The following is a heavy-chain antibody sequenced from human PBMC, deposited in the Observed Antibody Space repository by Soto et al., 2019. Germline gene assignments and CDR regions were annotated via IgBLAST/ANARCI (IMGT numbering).Heavy chain of an antibody. Sequence: SLRLYCAASRFTFSSYGMHWVRQAPGKGLEWVAIISYDGSNTYYADSVKGRFTISRDNSKNTLYLQMNSLRAEDTSVYYCAKEGGLSGSYYISSSYYFDYWGQGTLVTVSS. CDR2: ISYDGSNT. V-gene: IGHV3-30*18. D-gene: IGHD1-26*01. CDR3: AKEGGLSGSYYISSSYYFDY. CDR1: RFTFSSYG. J-gene: IGHJ4*02.